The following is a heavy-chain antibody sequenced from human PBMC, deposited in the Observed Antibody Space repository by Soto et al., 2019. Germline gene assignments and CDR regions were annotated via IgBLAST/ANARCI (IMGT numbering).Heavy chain of an antibody. CDR3: ARGPITNGKIYYYYYYMDV. J-gene: IGHJ6*03. Sequence: ASVKVSCKASGYTFTRYDINWVRQATGQGLEWMGWMNPNSGNTGYAQKFQGRVTMTRNTSISTAYMELSSLRSEDTAVYYCARGPITNGKIYYYYYYMDVWGKGTTVTVSS. D-gene: IGHD3-10*01. CDR2: MNPNSGNT. CDR1: GYTFTRYD. V-gene: IGHV1-8*01.